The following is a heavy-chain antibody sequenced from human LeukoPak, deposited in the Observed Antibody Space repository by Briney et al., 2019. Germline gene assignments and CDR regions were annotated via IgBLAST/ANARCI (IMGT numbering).Heavy chain of an antibody. CDR2: IYYSGST. J-gene: IGHJ4*02. D-gene: IGHD3-3*01. V-gene: IGHV4-39*07. CDR1: GGSISSSSYY. Sequence: TSETLSLTCTVSGGSISSSSYYWGWIRRPPGKGLEWIGSIYYSGSTYYNPSLKSRVTISVDTSKNQFSLKLSSVTAADTAVYYCARVRVTIFGVVIMVGYFDYWGQGTLVTVSS. CDR3: ARVRVTIFGVVIMVGYFDY.